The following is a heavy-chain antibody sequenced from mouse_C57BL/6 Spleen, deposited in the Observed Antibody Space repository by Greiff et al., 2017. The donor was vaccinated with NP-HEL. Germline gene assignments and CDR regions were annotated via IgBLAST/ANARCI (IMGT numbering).Heavy chain of an antibody. CDR2: IHPNSGST. CDR3: ARSGDSNYEAWFAY. Sequence: QVQLQQPGAELVKPGASVKLSCKASGYTFTSYWMHWVKQRPGQGLEWIGMIHPNSGSTNYNEKFKSKATLTVDKSSSTAYMQLSSLTSEDSAVYYCARSGDSNYEAWFAYWGQGTLVTVSA. V-gene: IGHV1-64*01. D-gene: IGHD2-5*01. J-gene: IGHJ3*01. CDR1: GYTFTSYW.